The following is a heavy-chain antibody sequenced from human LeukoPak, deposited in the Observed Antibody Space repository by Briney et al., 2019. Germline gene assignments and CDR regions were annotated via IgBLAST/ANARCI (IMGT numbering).Heavy chain of an antibody. D-gene: IGHD2-15*01. Sequence: SETLSLTCTVSGGSISSYYWSWIRQPPGRGLEWIGYIYYSGSTYYNPSLKSRVTISVDTSKNQFSLKLSSVTAADTAVYYCARGRTHLGPWGQGTLVTVSS. CDR3: ARGRTHLGP. V-gene: IGHV4-59*12. J-gene: IGHJ5*02. CDR1: GGSISSYY. CDR2: IYYSGST.